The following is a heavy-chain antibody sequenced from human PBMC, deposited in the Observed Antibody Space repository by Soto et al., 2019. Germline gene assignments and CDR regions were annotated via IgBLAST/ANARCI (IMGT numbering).Heavy chain of an antibody. CDR1: GGTFSSYA. D-gene: IGHD3-16*01. CDR3: AMAYDYVWGSYRSNSYYFDY. V-gene: IGHV1-69*13. Sequence: GASVKVSCKASGGTFSSYAISWVRQAPGQGLVWMGGIIPIFGTANYAQKFQGRVTITADESTSTAYMELSSLRSEDTAVYYCAMAYDYVWGSYRSNSYYFDYWGQGTLVTVST. J-gene: IGHJ4*02. CDR2: IIPIFGTA.